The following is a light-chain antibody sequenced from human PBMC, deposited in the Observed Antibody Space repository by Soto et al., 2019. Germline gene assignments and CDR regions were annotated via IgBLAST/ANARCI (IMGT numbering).Light chain of an antibody. J-gene: IGKJ4*01. CDR2: DAS. CDR1: QSVDKH. CDR3: QQRTNWPLT. V-gene: IGKV3-11*01. Sequence: EIVLTQSPATLSFSPGERATLSCRASQSVDKHLVWYQQKPGQAPRLLIYDASSRATGIPARFSGSGSGTDFTLTITSLEPEDFAVYYCQQRTNWPLTFGGGTKLEIK.